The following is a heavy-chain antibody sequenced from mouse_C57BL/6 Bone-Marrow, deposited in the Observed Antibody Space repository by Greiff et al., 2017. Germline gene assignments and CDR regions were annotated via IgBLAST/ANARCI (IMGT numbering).Heavy chain of an antibody. V-gene: IGHV7-1*01. Sequence: EVQRVESGGGLVQSGRSLRLSCATSGFTFSDFYMEWVRQAPGKGLEWIAASRNKANDYTTEYSASVKGRFIVSRDTSQSILYLQMNALRAEDTAIYYCARDAGHYYGSSYGYAMDYWGQGTSVTVSS. CDR3: ARDAGHYYGSSYGYAMDY. D-gene: IGHD1-1*01. CDR1: GFTFSDFY. J-gene: IGHJ4*01. CDR2: SRNKANDYTT.